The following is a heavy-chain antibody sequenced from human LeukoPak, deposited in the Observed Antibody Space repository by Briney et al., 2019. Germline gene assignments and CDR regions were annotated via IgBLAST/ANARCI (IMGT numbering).Heavy chain of an antibody. V-gene: IGHV3-23*01. J-gene: IGHJ4*02. D-gene: IGHD5-12*01. CDR2: ISGSGGST. CDR3: ARGGWGYSGYALLDY. Sequence: PGGSLRLSCAASGFTFSSYAMSWVRQAPGKGLEWVSAISGSGGSTYYADSVKGRFTISRDNSKNTLYVQMNSLRAEDTAVYYCARGGWGYSGYALLDYWGQGTLVTVSS. CDR1: GFTFSSYA.